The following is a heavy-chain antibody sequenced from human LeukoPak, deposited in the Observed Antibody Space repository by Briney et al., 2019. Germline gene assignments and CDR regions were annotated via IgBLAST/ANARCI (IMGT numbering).Heavy chain of an antibody. Sequence: WVRQPPGKGLEWIGSIYYSGSTYYNPSLKSRVTISVDTSKNQFSLKLSSVTAADTAVYYCASGEREGATYYYYYYYMDVWGKGTTVTVSS. J-gene: IGHJ6*03. CDR3: ASGEREGATYYYYYYYMDV. D-gene: IGHD1-26*01. CDR2: IYYSGST. V-gene: IGHV4-39*07.